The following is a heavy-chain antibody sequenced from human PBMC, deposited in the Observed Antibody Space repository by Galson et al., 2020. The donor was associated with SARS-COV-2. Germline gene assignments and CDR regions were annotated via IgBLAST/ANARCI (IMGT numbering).Heavy chain of an antibody. CDR1: GYTFTSYA. J-gene: IGHJ4*02. CDR3: ARGAGEWLQSLYYFDY. D-gene: IGHD5-12*01. V-gene: IGHV1-3*01. Sequence: ASVKVSCKASGYTFTSYAMHWVRQAPGQRLEWMGWINAGNGNTKYSQKFQGRVTITRDTSASTAYMELSSLRSEDTAVYYCARGAGEWLQSLYYFDYWGQGTLVTVSS. CDR2: INAGNGNT.